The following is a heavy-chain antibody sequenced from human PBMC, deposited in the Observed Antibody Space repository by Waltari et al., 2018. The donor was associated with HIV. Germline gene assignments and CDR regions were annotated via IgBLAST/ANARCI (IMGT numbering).Heavy chain of an antibody. J-gene: IGHJ3*02. CDR2: IIPFVEIT. CDR1: GGTFSNYA. CDR3: ARDLTYCSTSTCFSAFDI. V-gene: IGHV1-69*04. D-gene: IGHD2-2*01. Sequence: QVQLVQSGAEVKEPGSSVKVSCKASGGTFSNYAISWVRQAPGQGLDWMGRIIPFVEITNYAQNFQGRVTITADKSTNTAYMELSSLRSEDTALYYCARDLTYCSTSTCFSAFDIWGQGTMVTVSS.